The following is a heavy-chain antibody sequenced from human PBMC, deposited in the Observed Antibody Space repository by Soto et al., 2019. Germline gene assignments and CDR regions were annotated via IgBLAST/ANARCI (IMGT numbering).Heavy chain of an antibody. Sequence: QVKLVQSGAEVKKPGSSVKVSCKASGGTFGTYTISWVRQAPGQGLEWMGRIMPYLDITDYAQKFQGRFTIAADKSTTTAYMELNSLRSEDTAVYFCARDTTYWGQGSLVAVSS. D-gene: IGHD5-18*01. CDR2: IMPYLDIT. J-gene: IGHJ4*02. CDR3: ARDTTY. V-gene: IGHV1-69*02. CDR1: GGTFGTYT.